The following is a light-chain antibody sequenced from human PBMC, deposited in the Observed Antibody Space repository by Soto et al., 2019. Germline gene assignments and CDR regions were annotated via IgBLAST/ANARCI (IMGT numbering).Light chain of an antibody. CDR1: QTINNY. J-gene: IGKJ1*01. V-gene: IGKV1-39*01. CDR3: QQSYNSVWT. CDR2: ATS. Sequence: DIQMTQSPSSLSASVGDRVTITCRTNQTINNYLNWYQLKPGKAPTLLIYATSNLQIGVPSRFSGRGSGTDFTLTISSLQSGDFATYYCQQSYNSVWTFGQGTKVEMK.